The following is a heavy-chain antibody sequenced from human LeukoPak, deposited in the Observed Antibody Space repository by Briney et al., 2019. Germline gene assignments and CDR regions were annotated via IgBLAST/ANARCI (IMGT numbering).Heavy chain of an antibody. CDR2: ICGYTGNT. CDR1: GYTFISFG. CDR3: VRDLNSAARSFFDY. J-gene: IGHJ4*02. V-gene: IGHV1-18*01. D-gene: IGHD6-6*01. Sequence: ASVKVSCKAFGYTFISFGFSWVRQAPGQGLEWMGWICGYTGNTNYAQKFQGRVTMTTDTSTSTAYMELRTLRSDDTAVYYCVRDLNSAARSFFDYWGPGTLVTVSS.